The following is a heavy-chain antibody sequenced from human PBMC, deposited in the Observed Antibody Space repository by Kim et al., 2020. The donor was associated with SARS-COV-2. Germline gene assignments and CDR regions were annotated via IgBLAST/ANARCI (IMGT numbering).Heavy chain of an antibody. V-gene: IGHV5-10-1*01. D-gene: IGHD6-25*01. J-gene: IGHJ6*02. CDR1: GYSFTSYW. CDR2: IDPSDSYT. CDR3: ARQRGIYGMDV. Sequence: GESLKISCKGSGYSFTSYWISWVRQMPGKGLEWMGRIDPSDSYTNYSPSFQGHVTISVDKSITTAYLQWISLKASDTAMYYCARQRGIYGMDVWGQGTTVTVSS.